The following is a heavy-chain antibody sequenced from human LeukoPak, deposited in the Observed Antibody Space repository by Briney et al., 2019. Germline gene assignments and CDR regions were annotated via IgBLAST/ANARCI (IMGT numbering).Heavy chain of an antibody. J-gene: IGHJ6*03. CDR3: ARDYGGVLYYYYMDV. D-gene: IGHD4-23*01. CDR2: ISGSGYM. Sequence: GGSLRLSCAASGFTFSSYGMSWVRQAPGKGLEWVSAISGSGYMFYADSVKGRFTISRDNAKNSLYLQMNSLRAEDTAVYYCARDYGGVLYYYYMDVWGKGTTVTVSS. V-gene: IGHV3-21*01. CDR1: GFTFSSYG.